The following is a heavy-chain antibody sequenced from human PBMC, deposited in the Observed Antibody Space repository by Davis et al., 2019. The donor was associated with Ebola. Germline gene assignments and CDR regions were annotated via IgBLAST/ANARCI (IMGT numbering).Heavy chain of an antibody. CDR2: VHGGNGNT. J-gene: IGHJ4*02. Sequence: AASVKVSCKASGFNLTNYAIHWVRQAPGQRLEWMGWVHGGNGNTKYSQRFQGRVTITTDTSASTAYLDLSSLRSDDTAVFYCARATFGYNSGWYADYWGQGTLVTVSS. CDR1: GFNLTNYA. CDR3: ARATFGYNSGWYADY. D-gene: IGHD6-19*01. V-gene: IGHV1-3*01.